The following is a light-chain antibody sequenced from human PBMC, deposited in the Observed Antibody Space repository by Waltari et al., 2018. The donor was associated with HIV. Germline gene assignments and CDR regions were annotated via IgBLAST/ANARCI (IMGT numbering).Light chain of an antibody. CDR1: SLRNYF. CDR2: VKD. J-gene: IGLJ2*01. Sequence: SSELTQDPAVSVALGQTVRIPCQGDSLRNYFAAWYQQKPGHAPKLLINVKDQRPSVLVDRFSVYNSGSTDSFTSTGAQSEDEADYYCNSRDSSDNHVLFGGGTKLTVL. V-gene: IGLV3-19*01. CDR3: NSRDSSDNHVL.